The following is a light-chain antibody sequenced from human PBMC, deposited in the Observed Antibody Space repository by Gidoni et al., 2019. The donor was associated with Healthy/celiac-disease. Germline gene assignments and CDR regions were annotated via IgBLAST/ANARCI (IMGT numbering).Light chain of an antibody. V-gene: IGKV3-15*01. CDR1: QSVSSN. CDR2: GAS. Sequence: DIVMTQSPATLSVSPGERDTLSCRASQSVSSNLAWYQQKHGQAPRLLIYGASTRATGIPARFSGSGSGTEFTLTISSLQSEDFAVDYCQQYNNWPPWTFGQGTKVEIK. J-gene: IGKJ1*01. CDR3: QQYNNWPPWT.